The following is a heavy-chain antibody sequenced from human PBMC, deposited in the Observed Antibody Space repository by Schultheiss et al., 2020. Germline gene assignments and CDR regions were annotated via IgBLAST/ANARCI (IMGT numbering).Heavy chain of an antibody. V-gene: IGHV4-4*02. D-gene: IGHD3-16*02. CDR2: IYHSVST. CDR1: GGSISSSNW. CDR3: ARQIGGELSFFDY. J-gene: IGHJ4*02. Sequence: SETLSLTCAVSGGSISSSNWWSWVRQPPGKGLEWIGEIYHSVSTNYNPSLKSRVTISVDKSKNQFSLKLSSVTAADTAVYYCARQIGGELSFFDYWGQGTLVTVSS.